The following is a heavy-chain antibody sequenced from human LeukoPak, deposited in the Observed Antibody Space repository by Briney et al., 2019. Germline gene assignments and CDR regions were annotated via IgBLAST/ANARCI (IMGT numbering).Heavy chain of an antibody. CDR1: GGSIIGSY. V-gene: IGHV4-59*01. CDR2: IYNTVDV. CDR3: ARSRYYDSTGYNPTYYFDS. J-gene: IGHJ4*02. D-gene: IGHD3-22*01. Sequence: SETLSLTCTVSGGSIIGSYWTWIRQSPGKSLEYIGYIYNTVDVNYSPSLKSRVTISIDMSGNQFSLRLNSVTAADTALYYCARSRYYDSTGYNPTYYFDSWGQGALVTVSS.